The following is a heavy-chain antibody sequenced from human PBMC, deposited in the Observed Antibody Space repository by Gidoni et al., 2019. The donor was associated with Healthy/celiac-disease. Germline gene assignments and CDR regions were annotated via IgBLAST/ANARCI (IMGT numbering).Heavy chain of an antibody. CDR3: AREDTYYDFWSGYYTRGYYFDY. V-gene: IGHV4-34*01. CDR2: INHSGST. Sequence: QVQLQQWGAGLLKPSETLSLTCAVYGGSFSGYYWRWIRQPPGKGLEWIGEINHSGSTNYNPSLKSRVTISVDTSKNQFSLKLSSVTAADTAVYYCAREDTYYDFWSGYYTRGYYFDYWGLGTLVTVSS. D-gene: IGHD3-3*01. J-gene: IGHJ4*02. CDR1: GGSFSGYY.